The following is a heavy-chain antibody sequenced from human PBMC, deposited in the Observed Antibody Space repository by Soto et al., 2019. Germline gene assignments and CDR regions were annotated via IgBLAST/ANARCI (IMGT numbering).Heavy chain of an antibody. CDR1: GYSFTNYW. Sequence: PGESLKISCKGSGYSFTNYWIGWVRQMPGKGLEWMGTIYLGDSDTRYSPSFQGRVTISADKSISAAYLQWGSLKASDTAMYYCAXANVWNAGFVAINSFDPWGQGTLVTVSS. CDR2: IYLGDSDT. D-gene: IGHD1-1*01. CDR3: AXANVWNAGFVAINSFDP. J-gene: IGHJ5*02. V-gene: IGHV5-51*01.